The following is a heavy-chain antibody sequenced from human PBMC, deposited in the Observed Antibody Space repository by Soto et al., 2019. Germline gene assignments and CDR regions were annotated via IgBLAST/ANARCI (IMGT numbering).Heavy chain of an antibody. CDR2: IIPILGIA. V-gene: IGHV1-69*04. CDR1: GGTFSSYT. D-gene: IGHD4-17*01. CDR3: ARDNPVTRDRNWFDP. Sequence: SVKVSCKASGGTFSSYTIGWVRQAPGQGLEWMGRIIPILGIANYAQKFQGRVTITADESTSTAYMELSSLRSEDTAVYYCARDNPVTRDRNWFDPWGQGTLVTVSS. J-gene: IGHJ5*02.